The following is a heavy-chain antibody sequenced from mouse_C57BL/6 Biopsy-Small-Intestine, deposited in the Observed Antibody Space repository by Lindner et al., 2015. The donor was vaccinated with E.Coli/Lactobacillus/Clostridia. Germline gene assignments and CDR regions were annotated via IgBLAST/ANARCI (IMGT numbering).Heavy chain of an antibody. CDR3: ARGSSYVGFAY. Sequence: VQLQESGAELVKPGASVKMSCKASGYTFTTYPIEWMKQNHGKSLEWIGNFHPYNDDIEYNEKFKGKATLTVEKSSNTVYLELSRLTSDDSAVYYCARGSSYVGFAYWGQGTLVTVSA. CDR1: GYTFTTYP. CDR2: FHPYNDDI. D-gene: IGHD1-1*01. J-gene: IGHJ3*01. V-gene: IGHV1-47*01.